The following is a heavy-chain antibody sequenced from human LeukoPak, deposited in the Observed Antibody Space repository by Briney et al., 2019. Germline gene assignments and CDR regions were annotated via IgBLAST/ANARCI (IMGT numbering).Heavy chain of an antibody. CDR3: ARDKRQGGMDV. J-gene: IGHJ6*02. V-gene: IGHV3-13*01. CDR1: GFTFSTYD. CDR2: ISTAGDT. Sequence: PGGSLRLSCAASGFTFSTYDMHWVRQITGKGLEWVSAISTAGDTDYPDSVKGRFTISRENAKNSMYLQMNNLRAGDTAVYYCARDKRQGGMDVWGQGTRSPSP.